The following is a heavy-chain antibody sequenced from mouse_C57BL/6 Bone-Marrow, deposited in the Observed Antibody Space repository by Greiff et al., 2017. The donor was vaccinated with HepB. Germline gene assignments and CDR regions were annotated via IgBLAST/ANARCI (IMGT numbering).Heavy chain of an antibody. CDR3: TRAVITTFVDY. J-gene: IGHJ4*01. Sequence: EVKLMESGEGLVKPGGSLKLSCAASGFTFSSYAISWVRQTPEKRLEWVAYISSGGDYIYYADTVKGRFTISRDNARNTLYLQMSSLKSEDTAMYYCTRAVITTFVDYWGQGTSVTVSS. V-gene: IGHV5-9-1*02. D-gene: IGHD1-1*01. CDR2: ISSGGDYI. CDR1: GFTFSSYA.